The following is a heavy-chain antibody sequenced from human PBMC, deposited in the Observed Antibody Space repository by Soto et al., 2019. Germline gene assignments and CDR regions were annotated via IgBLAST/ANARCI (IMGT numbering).Heavy chain of an antibody. CDR1: GGTFSSYA. CDR2: IIPIFGTA. Sequence: SGKVACKASGGTFSSYAISWVRQAPGQGLEWMGGIIPIFGTANYAQKFQGRVTITADKSTSTAYMELSSLRSEDTAVYYCARDPGMTTVTTPRYYGMDVWGQGTTVTVSS. D-gene: IGHD4-4*01. J-gene: IGHJ6*02. CDR3: ARDPGMTTVTTPRYYGMDV. V-gene: IGHV1-69*06.